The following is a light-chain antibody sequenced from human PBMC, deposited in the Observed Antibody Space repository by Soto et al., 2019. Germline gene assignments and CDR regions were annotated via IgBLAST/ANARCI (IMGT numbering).Light chain of an antibody. CDR2: GAS. CDR3: QHHHTAAGT. CDR1: QSVSGSY. J-gene: IGKJ1*01. V-gene: IGKV3-20*01. Sequence: SSRASQSVSGSYLAWYQQNPGQAPRLLIYGASSRATGIPDRFSGSGPGTAFALSLRSRQSGGSALQNCQHHHTAAGTFARGTKVDIK.